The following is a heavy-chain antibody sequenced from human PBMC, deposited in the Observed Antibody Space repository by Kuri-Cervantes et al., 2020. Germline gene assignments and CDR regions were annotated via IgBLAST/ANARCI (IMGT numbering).Heavy chain of an antibody. V-gene: IGHV4-34*01. CDR2: MYYSGST. CDR1: GGSFSGYY. Sequence: SQTLSLTCAVYGGSFSGYYWGWIRQPPGKGLEWIGSMYYSGSTYYNPSLKSRVTISVDTSKNQFSLKLSSVTAADTAVYYCARVPGGIDAFDIWGQGTMVTVSS. J-gene: IGHJ3*02. CDR3: ARVPGGIDAFDI. D-gene: IGHD1-1*01.